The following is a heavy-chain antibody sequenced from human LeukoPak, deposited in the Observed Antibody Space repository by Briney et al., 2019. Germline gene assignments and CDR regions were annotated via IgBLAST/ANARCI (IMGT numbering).Heavy chain of an antibody. D-gene: IGHD1-14*01. CDR1: GGSISSYY. J-gene: IGHJ3*02. CDR3: ARDVPGPGAFDI. CDR2: IYYSGST. V-gene: IGHV4-59*12. Sequence: SETLSLTCTVSGGSISSYYWSWIRQPPGKGLEWIGYIYYSGSTNYNPSLKSRVTISVDTSKNQFSLKLSSVTAADTAVYYCARDVPGPGAFDIWGQGTMVTVSS.